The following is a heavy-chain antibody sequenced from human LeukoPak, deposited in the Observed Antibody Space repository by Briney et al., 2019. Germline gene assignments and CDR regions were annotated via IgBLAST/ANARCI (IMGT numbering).Heavy chain of an antibody. Sequence: GGSLRLSCAASGFTFSDYYMSWIRQAPGKGLEWVSYISSSGSTIYYADSVKGRFTISRDNAKNSLYLQMNSLRAEDTAVYYCARDLYGDYNPHYYYYGMTSGAKGPRSPSP. CDR2: ISSSGSTI. V-gene: IGHV3-11*01. CDR1: GFTFSDYY. CDR3: ARDLYGDYNPHYYYYGMTS. D-gene: IGHD4-17*01. J-gene: IGHJ6*02.